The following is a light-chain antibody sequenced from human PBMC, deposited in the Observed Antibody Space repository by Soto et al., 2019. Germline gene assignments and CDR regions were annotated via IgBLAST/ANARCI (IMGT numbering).Light chain of an antibody. CDR3: QQFGSSPYT. CDR1: QSVPHSY. Sequence: EIVLTQSPATLSLSPWERATLSCRASQSVPHSYLARYRQKPGQAPRLLIYGASSRATGIPVRFSGSGSGTDFTLTISRLEPEDVAVYYCQQFGSSPYTFGQGTKVDIK. V-gene: IGKV3-20*01. CDR2: GAS. J-gene: IGKJ2*01.